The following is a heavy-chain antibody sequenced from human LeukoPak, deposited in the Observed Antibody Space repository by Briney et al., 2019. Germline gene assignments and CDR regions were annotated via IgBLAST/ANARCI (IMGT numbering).Heavy chain of an antibody. CDR3: ARGIPQNYDFWSGYYNSWFDP. D-gene: IGHD3-3*01. CDR2: INHSGST. V-gene: IGHV4-34*01. Sequence: PETLSLTCAVYGGSFSGYYWSWIRQPPGKGLEWIGEINHSGSTNYNPSLKSRVTISVDTSKNQFSLKLSSVTAADTAVYYCARGIPQNYDFWSGYYNSWFDPWGQGTLVTVSS. CDR1: GGSFSGYY. J-gene: IGHJ5*02.